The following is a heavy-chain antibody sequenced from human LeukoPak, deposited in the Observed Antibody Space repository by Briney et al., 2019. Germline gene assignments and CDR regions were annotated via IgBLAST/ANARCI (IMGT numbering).Heavy chain of an antibody. Sequence: GASVKVSCKASGYTFTDSYMHWVRQAPGQGLECAGRINPNSGGTNYAQKFQGRVTMTRDTSTSTAYMELSGLRYDDTAVYYCVREYCGGDCYPWNWGQGTLVTVSS. CDR3: VREYCGGDCYPWN. CDR2: INPNSGGT. J-gene: IGHJ4*02. D-gene: IGHD2-21*02. V-gene: IGHV1-2*06. CDR1: GYTFTDSY.